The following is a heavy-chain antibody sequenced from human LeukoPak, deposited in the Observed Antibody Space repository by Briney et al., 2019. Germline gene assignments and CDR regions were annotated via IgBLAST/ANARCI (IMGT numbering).Heavy chain of an antibody. J-gene: IGHJ4*02. V-gene: IGHV1-46*01. Sequence: GASVKVSCTASGYTFTGYYMHWVRQAPGQGLEWMGIINPSGGSTSYAQKFQGRVTMTRDTSTSTVYMELSSLRSEDTAVYYCARDGDYYDSSGYFSFDYWGQGTLVTVSS. CDR2: INPSGGST. CDR1: GYTFTGYY. D-gene: IGHD3-22*01. CDR3: ARDGDYYDSSGYFSFDY.